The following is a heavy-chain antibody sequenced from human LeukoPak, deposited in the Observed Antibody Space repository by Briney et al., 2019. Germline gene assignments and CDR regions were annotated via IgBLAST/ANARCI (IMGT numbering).Heavy chain of an antibody. CDR2: INHSGST. D-gene: IGHD5-24*01. J-gene: IGHJ5*02. CDR1: GGSFSGYY. CDR3: ARGGDGYNNIGDYNWFDP. Sequence: SETLSLTCAVYGGSFSGYYWSWIRQPPGKGLEWIGEINHSGSTNYNPSLKSRVTISVDTSKNQFSLKLSSVTAADTAVYYCARGGDGYNNIGDYNWFDPWGQGTLVTVSS. V-gene: IGHV4-34*09.